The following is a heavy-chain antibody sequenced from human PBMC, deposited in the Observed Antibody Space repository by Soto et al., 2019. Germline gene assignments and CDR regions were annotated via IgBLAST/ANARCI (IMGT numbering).Heavy chain of an antibody. CDR3: ARRPLVRGIIPYYFDS. D-gene: IGHD3-10*01. CDR2: IYYSGSA. V-gene: IGHV4-39*01. J-gene: IGHJ4*02. CDR1: GGSINNSSFY. Sequence: SETLSLTCTVSGGSINNSSFYWGWVRQPPGKRLEWIGSIYYSGSAYYNPSLKSRLTISVDTSKNQFSLNLSSVTAADTAVYFCARRPLVRGIIPYYFDSWGQGTLVTVPS.